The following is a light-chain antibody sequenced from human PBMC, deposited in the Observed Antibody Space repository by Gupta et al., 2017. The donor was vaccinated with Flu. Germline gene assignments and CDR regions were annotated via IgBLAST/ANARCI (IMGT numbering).Light chain of an antibody. CDR1: SSGVGSYNL. V-gene: IGLV2-23*02. J-gene: IGLJ2*01. Sequence: ISCTGTSSGVGSYNLVSWYQQHPGKAPKLMIYEVSKRPSGVSNRFSGSKSGNTASLTISGLQAEDEADYYCCSYAGSSTFVSWVFGGGTKL. CDR2: EVS. CDR3: CSYAGSSTFVSWV.